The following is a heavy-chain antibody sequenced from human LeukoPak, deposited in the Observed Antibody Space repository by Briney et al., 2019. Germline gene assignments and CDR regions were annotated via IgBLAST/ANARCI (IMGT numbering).Heavy chain of an antibody. CDR1: GGSISNTGYY. J-gene: IGHJ5*02. V-gene: IGHV4-39*01. Sequence: SETLSLTCTVSGGSISNTGYYWGWIRQPPGKGLEWIGSIYYSGSTYYNPSLKSRVTISVDTSKNQFSLRLSSVTAADTAVYYCARPQYRSSRAGFETWGQGTRVTVSS. D-gene: IGHD6-19*01. CDR3: ARPQYRSSRAGFET. CDR2: IYYSGST.